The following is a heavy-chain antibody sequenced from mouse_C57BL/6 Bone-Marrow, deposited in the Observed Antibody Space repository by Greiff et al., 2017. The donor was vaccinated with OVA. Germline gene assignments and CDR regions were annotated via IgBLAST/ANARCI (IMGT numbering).Heavy chain of an antibody. D-gene: IGHD2-4*01. J-gene: IGHJ3*01. CDR1: GFTFSNYW. CDR2: IRLKSDNYAT. Sequence: DVMLVESGGGLVQPGGSMKLSCVASGFTFSNYWMNWVRQSPEKGLEWVAQIRLKSDNYATHYAESVKGRFTISRDDSKSSVYLQMNNLRAEDTGIYYCTRGGLRRSFAYWGQGTLVTVSA. CDR3: TRGGLRRSFAY. V-gene: IGHV6-3*01.